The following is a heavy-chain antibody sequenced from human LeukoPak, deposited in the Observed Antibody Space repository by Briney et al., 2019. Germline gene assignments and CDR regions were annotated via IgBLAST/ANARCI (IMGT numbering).Heavy chain of an antibody. CDR3: ARDAALGEQYDFDY. D-gene: IGHD1/OR15-1a*01. J-gene: IGHJ4*02. CDR2: ISFEGNYK. V-gene: IGHV3-33*01. Sequence: GGSLRLSCAASGFTFSHCGMHWVRQAPSKGLEWVAVISFEGNYKYYADSVKGRFTVSRDDSKNTLYLQMNGLRAEDTAVYYCARDAALGEQYDFDYWGQGTLVSVSS. CDR1: GFTFSHCG.